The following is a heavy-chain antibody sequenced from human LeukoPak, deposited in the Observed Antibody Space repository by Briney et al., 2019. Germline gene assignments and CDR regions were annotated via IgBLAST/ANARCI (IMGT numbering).Heavy chain of an antibody. CDR1: GYSFTSYW. J-gene: IGHJ4*02. Sequence: GESLKISCKGSGYSFTSYWIGWVRQMPGKGLEWMGIIYPGDSDTRYSPSFQGQVTISADKSISTAYLQWSSLKASDTAMYHCARPSLGYCSSTSCPPDYWGQGTLVTVSS. CDR2: IYPGDSDT. CDR3: ARPSLGYCSSTSCPPDY. V-gene: IGHV5-51*01. D-gene: IGHD2-2*01.